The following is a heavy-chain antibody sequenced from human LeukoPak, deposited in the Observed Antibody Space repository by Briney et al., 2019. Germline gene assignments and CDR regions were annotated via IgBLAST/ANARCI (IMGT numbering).Heavy chain of an antibody. CDR3: VSWSGKYYVTSEIPANS. CDR2: MSEDGSNK. CDR1: GLTFRNYW. V-gene: IGHV3-7*01. D-gene: IGHD3-10*02. Sequence: PGGSLRLSCAASGLTFRNYWMSWIRQAPGKGLEWAAHMSEDGSNKYYVGSVKGRFTISRDNAKNSLYLQMNSLRVEDTAVYYCVSWSGKYYVTSEIPANSWGQGTLVTVSS. J-gene: IGHJ4*02.